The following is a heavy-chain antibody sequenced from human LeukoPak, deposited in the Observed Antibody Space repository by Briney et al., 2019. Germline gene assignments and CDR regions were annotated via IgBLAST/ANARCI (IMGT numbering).Heavy chain of an antibody. CDR3: ARSGTYPPWGLNWFDP. Sequence: SETLSLTCTVSGGSISSSTYYWGWIRHPPGKGLERIVSIYYSGSTYYNPSLKSRVTISVDTSNNQFSLKLSSVTAADTAVYYCARSGTYPPWGLNWFDPWGQGTLVTVSS. CDR2: IYYSGST. V-gene: IGHV4-39*01. CDR1: GGSISSSTYY. J-gene: IGHJ5*02. D-gene: IGHD1-26*01.